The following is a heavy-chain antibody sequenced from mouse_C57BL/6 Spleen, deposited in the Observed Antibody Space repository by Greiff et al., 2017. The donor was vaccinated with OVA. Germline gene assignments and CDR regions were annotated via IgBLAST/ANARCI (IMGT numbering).Heavy chain of an antibody. CDR2: ISDGGSYT. CDR1: GFTFSSYA. D-gene: IGHD4-1*02. J-gene: IGHJ2*01. Sequence: EVQGVESGGGLVKPGGSPKLSCAASGFTFSSYAMSWVRQTPEKRLEWVATISDGGSYTYYPDNVKGRFTISRDNAKNNLYLQMSHLKSEDTAMYYCARAQLVYFDYWGQGTTLTVSS. CDR3: ARAQLVYFDY. V-gene: IGHV5-4*01.